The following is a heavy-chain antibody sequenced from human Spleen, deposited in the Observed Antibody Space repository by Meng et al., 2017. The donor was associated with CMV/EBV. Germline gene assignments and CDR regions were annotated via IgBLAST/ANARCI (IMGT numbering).Heavy chain of an antibody. CDR2: IYPGDSDT. CDR1: GYRFTNYW. D-gene: IGHD7-27*01. J-gene: IGHJ4*02. Sequence: KVSCKASGYRFTNYWIGWVRQMPGKGLEWMGIIYPGDSDTRYSPSFRGQVTISADTSFSTAYLQWGSLTASDSAMYYCARQTGDQDYFDFWGQGTLVTVSS. CDR3: ARQTGDQDYFDF. V-gene: IGHV5-51*01.